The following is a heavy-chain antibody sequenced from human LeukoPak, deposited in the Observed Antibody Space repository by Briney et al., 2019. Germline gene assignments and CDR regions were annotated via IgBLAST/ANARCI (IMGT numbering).Heavy chain of an antibody. J-gene: IGHJ4*02. Sequence: SVKASCKASGGTFSSYAISWVRQAPGQGLEWMGGIIPIFGTANYAQKFQGRVTITTDESTSTAYMELRSLRSDDTAVYYCARDGTYDSSGYYGYWGQGTLVTVSS. CDR3: ARDGTYDSSGYYGY. D-gene: IGHD3-22*01. CDR1: GGTFSSYA. CDR2: IIPIFGTA. V-gene: IGHV1-69*05.